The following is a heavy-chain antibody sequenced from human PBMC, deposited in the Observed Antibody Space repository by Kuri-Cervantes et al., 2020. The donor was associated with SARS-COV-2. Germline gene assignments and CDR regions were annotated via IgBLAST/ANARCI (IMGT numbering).Heavy chain of an antibody. CDR1: GFTFSSYW. V-gene: IGHV3-74*01. Sequence: ETLSLTCAASGFTFSSYWMHWVRQAPGKGLVWVSRINSDGSSTSYADSVKGRFTISRDNAKNTLYLQMNSLRAEDTAVYYCATLDGMDVWGQGTTVTVSS. J-gene: IGHJ6*02. CDR2: INSDGSST. CDR3: ATLDGMDV.